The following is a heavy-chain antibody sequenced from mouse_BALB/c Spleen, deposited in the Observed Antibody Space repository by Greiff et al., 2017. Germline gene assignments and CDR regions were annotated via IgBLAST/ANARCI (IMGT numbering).Heavy chain of an antibody. CDR1: GFTFSSYA. Sequence: EVKVEESGGGLVKPGGSLKLSCAASGFTFSSYAMSWVRQTPEKRLEWVASISSGGSTYYPDSVKGRFTISRDNARNILYLQMSSLRSEDTAMYYCARGFMRYFDVWGAGTTVTVSS. J-gene: IGHJ1*01. V-gene: IGHV5-6-5*01. CDR3: ARGFMRYFDV. CDR2: ISSGGST. D-gene: IGHD1-1*01.